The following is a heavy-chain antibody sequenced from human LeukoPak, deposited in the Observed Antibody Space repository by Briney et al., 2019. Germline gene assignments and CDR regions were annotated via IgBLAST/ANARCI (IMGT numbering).Heavy chain of an antibody. CDR3: TTDPYYYDSSGYYLPLDI. J-gene: IGHJ3*02. CDR1: GFTFSNAW. V-gene: IGHV3-15*01. CDR2: IKSKTDGGTT. Sequence: GGSLRLSCEASGFTFSNAWMSWVRQAPGKGLEWVGRIKSKTDGGTTDYAAPVKGRFTISRDDSKNTLYLQMNSLKTEDTAVYYCTTDPYYYDSSGYYLPLDIWGQGTMVTVSS. D-gene: IGHD3-22*01.